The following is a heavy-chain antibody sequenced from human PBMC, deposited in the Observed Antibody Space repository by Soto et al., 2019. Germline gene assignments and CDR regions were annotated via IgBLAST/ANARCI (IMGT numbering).Heavy chain of an antibody. Sequence: GASVKVSCKAPGDTFTSYYLNWVRQAPGQGLEWMGVINPHGGSTKYAQKFQGRITMTRDTSRSTVYMELSSLCSDDTAIYYCARSSGGNFGIIIEGSNWFDPWGQGTLVTVSS. V-gene: IGHV1-46*01. CDR2: INPHGGST. D-gene: IGHD3-3*01. CDR1: GDTFTSYY. CDR3: ARSSGGNFGIIIEGSNWFDP. J-gene: IGHJ5*02.